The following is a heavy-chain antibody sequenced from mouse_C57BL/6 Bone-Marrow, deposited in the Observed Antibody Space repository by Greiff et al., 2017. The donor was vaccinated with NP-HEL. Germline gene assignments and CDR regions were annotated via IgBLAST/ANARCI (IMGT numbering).Heavy chain of an antibody. V-gene: IGHV1-82*01. Sequence: VQLQQSGPELVKPGASVKISCKASGYAFSSSWMNWVKQRPGKGLEWIGRIYPGDGDTNYNGKFKGKATLTADKSSSTAYMQLSSLTSEDSAVYFCARKGKENFDYWGQGTTLTVSS. CDR2: IYPGDGDT. CDR3: ARKGKENFDY. CDR1: GYAFSSSW. D-gene: IGHD2-1*01. J-gene: IGHJ2*01.